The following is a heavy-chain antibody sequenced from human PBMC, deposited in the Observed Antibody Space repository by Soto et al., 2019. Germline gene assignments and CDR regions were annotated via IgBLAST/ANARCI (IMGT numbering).Heavy chain of an antibody. CDR1: GFTFSNYG. V-gene: IGHV3-23*01. D-gene: IGHD2-15*01. CDR3: ARRDSGGRYYFDY. Sequence: EVQLLESGGGLVQPGRSLRLSCEASGFTFSNYGMSWVRQAPGKGLEWVSTFGDSGNTYYAESVKGRFTISRDNSKSTLYLQINSLRADDTAVYYCARRDSGGRYYFDYWGQGTLIPVSS. J-gene: IGHJ4*02. CDR2: FGDSGNT.